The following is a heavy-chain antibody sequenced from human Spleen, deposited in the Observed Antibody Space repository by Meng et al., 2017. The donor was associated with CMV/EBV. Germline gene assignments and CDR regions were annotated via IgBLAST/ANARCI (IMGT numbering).Heavy chain of an antibody. V-gene: IGHV3-7*03. D-gene: IGHD2/OR15-2a*01. CDR2: INQDGSEK. Sequence: GGSLRLSCVASGFTFSSYWMTWVRQAPGKGLEWVANINQDGSEKNYVDSVKGRFTISRDNAKNSLYLQMNSLRAEDTALYYCAKDTLSHRGAFDYWGQGTLVTVSS. CDR3: AKDTLSHRGAFDY. CDR1: GFTFSSYW. J-gene: IGHJ4*02.